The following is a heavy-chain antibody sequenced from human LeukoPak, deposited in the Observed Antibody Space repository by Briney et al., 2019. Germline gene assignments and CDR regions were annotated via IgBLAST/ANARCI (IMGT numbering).Heavy chain of an antibody. J-gene: IGHJ4*02. D-gene: IGHD6-6*01. CDR1: GFTVSSNS. V-gene: IGHV3-48*01. CDR2: ISSSSSTI. CDR3: ASLYSSSFDY. Sequence: PGGSLRLSCTVSGFTVSSNSMSWVRQAPGKGLEWVSYISSSSSTIYYADSVKGRFTISRDNAKNSLYLQMNSLRAEDTAVYYCASLYSSSFDYWGQGTLVTVSS.